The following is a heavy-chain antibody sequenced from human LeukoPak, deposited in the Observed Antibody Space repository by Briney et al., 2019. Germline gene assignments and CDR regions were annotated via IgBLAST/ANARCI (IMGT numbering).Heavy chain of an antibody. Sequence: GGSLRLSCAASGFTFSSYWMSWVRQAPGKGLEWVTFIRYDGSKKHYADSVKGRVTVSRDNSNNMLYLQMNSLRADDTAIYYCAKDLVMTIWGQGTMVTVSS. CDR1: GFTFSSYW. J-gene: IGHJ3*02. V-gene: IGHV3-30*02. D-gene: IGHD3-9*01. CDR2: IRYDGSKK. CDR3: AKDLVMTI.